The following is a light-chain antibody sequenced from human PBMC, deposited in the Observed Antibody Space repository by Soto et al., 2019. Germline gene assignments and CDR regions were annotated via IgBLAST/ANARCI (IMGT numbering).Light chain of an antibody. J-gene: IGLJ1*01. V-gene: IGLV2-14*01. Sequence: QSVLTQPASVSGSPGQSITISCVGTSGDIGDYNYVSWYQQHPGKVPKVIIYDVSNRPSGVSYRFSGTKSGNTASLTVSGLQAEDEVDYYCCSYTRGGTLIFETGTKVTVL. CDR1: SGDIGDYNY. CDR3: CSYTRGGTLI. CDR2: DVS.